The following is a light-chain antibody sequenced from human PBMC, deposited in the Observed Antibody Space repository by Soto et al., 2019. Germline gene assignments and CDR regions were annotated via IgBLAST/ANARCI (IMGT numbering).Light chain of an antibody. CDR2: AAS. J-gene: IGKJ4*01. CDR1: QTITNY. V-gene: IGKV1-39*01. Sequence: DIQMTQSPSSLSASVGDSVTITCRASQTITNYLNWYQHKPGKAPKLLIYAASSLQSGVSSRFSGSGSGTDFTLTISSLQPEDFATYYCQQSYSIPLTFGGGTRWIS. CDR3: QQSYSIPLT.